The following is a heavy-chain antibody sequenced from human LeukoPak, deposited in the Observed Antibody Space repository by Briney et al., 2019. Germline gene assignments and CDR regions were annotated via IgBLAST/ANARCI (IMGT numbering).Heavy chain of an antibody. D-gene: IGHD6-6*01. CDR3: ARVIAARPLSAFDI. Sequence: SETLSLTCTVSGGSISSSSYYWGWIRQPPGKGLEWIGSIYYSGSTYYNPSLKSRVTMSVDTSKNQFSLKLSSVTAADTAVYYCARVIAARPLSAFDIWGQGTMVTVSS. CDR2: IYYSGST. J-gene: IGHJ3*02. V-gene: IGHV4-39*07. CDR1: GGSISSSSYY.